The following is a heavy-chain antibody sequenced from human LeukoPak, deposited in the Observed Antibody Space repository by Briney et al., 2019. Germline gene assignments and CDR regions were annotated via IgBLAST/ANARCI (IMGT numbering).Heavy chain of an antibody. V-gene: IGHV3-48*04. CDR1: GFTFSSYS. J-gene: IGHJ4*02. D-gene: IGHD2-2*01. Sequence: GGSLRLSCAASGFTFSSYSMNWVRQAPGKGLEWVSYISSSSSTIYYADSVKGRFTISRDNGLNSLYLQMNSLRAEDTAVYYCARREPQGCSGTSCFAGPVGHWGQGTLVTVSS. CDR3: ARREPQGCSGTSCFAGPVGH. CDR2: ISSSSSTI.